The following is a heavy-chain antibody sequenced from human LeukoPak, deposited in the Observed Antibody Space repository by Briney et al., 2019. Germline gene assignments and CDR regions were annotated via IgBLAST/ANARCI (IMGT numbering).Heavy chain of an antibody. V-gene: IGHV3-48*03. D-gene: IGHD4-17*01. CDR2: ISSSGSTI. CDR1: GFTFSSYE. CDR3: ARADGDYNGAFDI. J-gene: IGHJ3*02. Sequence: GGSLRLSCAASGFTFSSYEMNWVRQAPGTGLEWVSYISSSGSTIYYADSVKGRFTISRDNAKNSLYLQMNSLRAEDTAVYYSARADGDYNGAFDIWGQGTMVTVSS.